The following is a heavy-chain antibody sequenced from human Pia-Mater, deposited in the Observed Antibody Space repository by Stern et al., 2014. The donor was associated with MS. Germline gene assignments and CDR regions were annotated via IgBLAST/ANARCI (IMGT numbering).Heavy chain of an antibody. J-gene: IGHJ4*02. V-gene: IGHV3-7*01. D-gene: IGHD1-7*01. CDR3: ARIAPANWNYDY. CDR2: IKQDGSEK. CDR1: GFTFGSYW. Sequence: EVQLVESGGGLVQPGGPLRLSCAASGFTFGSYWMSWVRQAPGKGREGVANIKQDGSEKYYVDSVKGRFTISRDNAKNSLYLQMNSLRAEDTAVYYCARIAPANWNYDYWGQGTLVTVSS.